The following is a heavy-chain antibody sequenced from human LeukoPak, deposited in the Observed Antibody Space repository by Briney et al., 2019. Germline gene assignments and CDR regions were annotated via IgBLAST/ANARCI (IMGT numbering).Heavy chain of an antibody. CDR3: ARDRFRYCTNGVCSYFDY. CDR1: GGSLSSGDYY. J-gene: IGHJ4*02. V-gene: IGHV4-30-4*01. CDR2: INNGGST. Sequence: SQTLSLTCSVSGGSLSSGDYYWGWIRQPPGTGLEWIGYINNGGSTYYNPSLTSRVTIPVDMSKNQFSLKLSSVTAADTAVYYCARDRFRYCTNGVCSYFDYWGQGTLVTVSS. D-gene: IGHD2-8*01.